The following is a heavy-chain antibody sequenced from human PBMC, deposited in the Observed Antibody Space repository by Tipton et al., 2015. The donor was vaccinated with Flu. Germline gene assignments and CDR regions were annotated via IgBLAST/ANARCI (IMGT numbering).Heavy chain of an antibody. CDR2: IYSGGST. J-gene: IGHJ6*02. Sequence: SLRLSCAASGFTVSSNYMSWVRQAPGKGLEWVSVIYSGGSTYYADSVKGRFTISRDNSKNTLYLQMNSLRAEDTAVYYCARDNRLRRVGGGYYYYGMDVWGQGTTVTVSS. V-gene: IGHV3-66*01. CDR1: GFTVSSNY. D-gene: IGHD1-14*01. CDR3: ARDNRLRRVGGGYYYYGMDV.